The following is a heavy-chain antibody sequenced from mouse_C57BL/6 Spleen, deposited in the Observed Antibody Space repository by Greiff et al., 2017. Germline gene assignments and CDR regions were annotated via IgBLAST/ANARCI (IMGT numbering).Heavy chain of an antibody. J-gene: IGHJ4*01. D-gene: IGHD1-1*02. Sequence: VQLQQSGPGLVAPSQSLSITCTVSGFSLTSYGVHWVRQPPGKGLEWLVVIWSDGSTTYNSALKSRLSISKDNSKSQVFLKMNSLQTDDTAMYYCARVANWNLYYAMDYWGQGTSVTVSS. CDR1: GFSLTSYG. CDR2: IWSDGST. CDR3: ARVANWNLYYAMDY. V-gene: IGHV2-6*03.